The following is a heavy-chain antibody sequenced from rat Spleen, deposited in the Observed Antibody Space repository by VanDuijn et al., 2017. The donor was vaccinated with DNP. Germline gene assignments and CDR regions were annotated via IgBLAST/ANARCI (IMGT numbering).Heavy chain of an antibody. CDR2: ISNGGGST. CDR3: ARHYGGYSYYWYFDF. J-gene: IGHJ1*01. V-gene: IGHV5-31*01. Sequence: EVQLVESGGGLVQPGGSLKLSCIASGFTFNNYYMTWIRQVPGTGLEWVASISNGGGSTYYPDSVKGRFTISRDNAKSTLYLQMNSLRSEDTATYYCARHYGGYSYYWYFDFWGPGTMVTVSS. D-gene: IGHD1-11*01. CDR1: GFTFNNYY.